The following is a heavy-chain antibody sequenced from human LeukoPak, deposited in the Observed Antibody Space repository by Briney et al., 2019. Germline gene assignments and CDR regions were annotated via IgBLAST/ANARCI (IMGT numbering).Heavy chain of an antibody. CDR2: INPNSGGT. V-gene: IGHV1-2*06. D-gene: IGHD3-10*01. J-gene: IGHJ4*02. CDR3: ARERVVRGSFDY. CDR1: GYTFTGYY. Sequence: ASVKVSCKASGYTFTGYYMHWVRRAPGQGLEWMGQINPNSGGTNYAQKFQGRVTMTRDTSISTAYMELSRLRSDDTAVYYCARERVVRGSFDYWGQGTLVTVSS.